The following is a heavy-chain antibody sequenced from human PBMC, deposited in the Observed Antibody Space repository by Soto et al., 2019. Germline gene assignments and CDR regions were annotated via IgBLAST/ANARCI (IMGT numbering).Heavy chain of an antibody. CDR1: GFTFSSYA. Sequence: GGSLRLSCAASGFTFSSYAMSWVRQAPGKGLEWVSAISGSGGSTYYPDSVKCRFTISRDNSNNTLYLQMNSLRAEDTAVYYCAKGATMVRGVIWSWGQGTMVTVSS. CDR2: ISGSGGST. D-gene: IGHD3-10*01. CDR3: AKGATMVRGVIWS. J-gene: IGHJ3*01. V-gene: IGHV3-23*01.